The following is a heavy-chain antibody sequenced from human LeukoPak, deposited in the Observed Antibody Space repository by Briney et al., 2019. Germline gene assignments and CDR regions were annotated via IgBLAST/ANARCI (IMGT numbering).Heavy chain of an antibody. CDR2: ISSIGST. CDR1: DDSFSTHY. Sequence: SETLSLTCSVSDDSFSTHYWTWIRQPPGKGLECIWYISSIGSTNYNPSLKSRVTISVDTSKKQFSLKMTSVTAADTAVYYCARDPTTVTKGFDIWGQGTMVTVSS. CDR3: ARDPTTVTKGFDI. V-gene: IGHV4-59*11. J-gene: IGHJ3*02. D-gene: IGHD4-17*01.